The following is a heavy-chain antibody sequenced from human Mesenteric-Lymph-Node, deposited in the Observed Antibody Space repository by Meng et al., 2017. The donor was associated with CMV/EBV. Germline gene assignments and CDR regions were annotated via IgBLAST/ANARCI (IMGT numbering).Heavy chain of an antibody. V-gene: IGHV4-34*01. CDR1: GGSFSGYY. J-gene: IGHJ4*02. CDR2: INHSGST. Sequence: SQTLSLTCAVYGGSFSGYYWSWIRQPPGKGLEWIGEINHSGSTNYNPSLKSRVTISVDTSKNQFSLKLSSVTAADTAVYYCARVKRGWYGYCSSTSCRYLDYWGQGTLVTVSS. CDR3: ARVKRGWYGYCSSTSCRYLDY. D-gene: IGHD2-2*01.